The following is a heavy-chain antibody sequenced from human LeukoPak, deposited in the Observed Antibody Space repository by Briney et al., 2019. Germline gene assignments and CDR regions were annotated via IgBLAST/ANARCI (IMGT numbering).Heavy chain of an antibody. J-gene: IGHJ6*03. D-gene: IGHD4-17*01. V-gene: IGHV1-46*01. Sequence: ASVKVSCKASGYTFTSYYMHWVRQAPGQGLEGMGIINPSGGSTSYAQKFQGRVTMTRDTSTSTVYMELSSLRSEDTAVYYCATSTVTKDYYMDVWGKGTTVTISS. CDR1: GYTFTSYY. CDR2: INPSGGST. CDR3: ATSTVTKDYYMDV.